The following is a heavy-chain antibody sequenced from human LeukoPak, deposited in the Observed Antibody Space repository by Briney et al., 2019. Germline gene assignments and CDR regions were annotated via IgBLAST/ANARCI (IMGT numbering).Heavy chain of an antibody. D-gene: IGHD3-22*01. V-gene: IGHV3-48*02. CDR3: ARDPITTAHYFDY. CDR2: ISSSSSTI. Sequence: GGSLRLSCAASGFTFSSYIMNWVRQAPGKGLEGISYISSSSSTIYYADSVKGRFTISRDNAKNSLYLQMNSLRDEDTAVYYCARDPITTAHYFDYWGQGTLVTVSS. J-gene: IGHJ4*02. CDR1: GFTFSSYI.